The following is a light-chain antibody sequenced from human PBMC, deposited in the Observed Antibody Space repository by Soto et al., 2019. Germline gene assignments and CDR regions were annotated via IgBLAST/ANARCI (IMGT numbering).Light chain of an antibody. CDR2: AAS. CDR3: QKYNSAPLT. Sequence: DIPMTQSPSSLSASVGDRVTITCRASQSISSYLNWYQQKPGKVPKLLIYAASTLQSGVPSRFSGSGSGTDFTLTISSLQPEDVATYYCQKYNSAPLTFGGGTKVEIK. J-gene: IGKJ4*01. CDR1: QSISSY. V-gene: IGKV1-27*01.